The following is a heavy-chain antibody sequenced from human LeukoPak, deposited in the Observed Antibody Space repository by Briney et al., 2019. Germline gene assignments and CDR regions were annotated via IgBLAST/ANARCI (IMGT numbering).Heavy chain of an antibody. CDR2: INPNSGGT. D-gene: IGHD1-7*01. Sequence: GASVKVSCKASGYTFTGYYMHWARQAPGQGLEWMGWINPNSGGTNYAQKFQGRVTMTRDTSISTAYMELSRLRSDDTAVYYRARARQLELRYGYFDYWGQGTLVTVSS. CDR1: GYTFTGYY. CDR3: ARARQLELRYGYFDY. J-gene: IGHJ4*02. V-gene: IGHV1-2*02.